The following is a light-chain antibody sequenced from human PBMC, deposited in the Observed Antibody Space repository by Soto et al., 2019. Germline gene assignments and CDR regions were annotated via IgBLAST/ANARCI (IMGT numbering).Light chain of an antibody. CDR2: GAS. V-gene: IGKV3-15*01. CDR1: EVVTTN. J-gene: IGKJ5*01. Sequence: EIVMTQSPATLSVSPGERATLSCRASEVVTTNLAWYQQKPGQAPRLLIYGASTRAAGIPARFSGSGSGTHFTLTISSLQSEDFAVYYCQQYSNWPPITFGQGTRLESK. CDR3: QQYSNWPPIT.